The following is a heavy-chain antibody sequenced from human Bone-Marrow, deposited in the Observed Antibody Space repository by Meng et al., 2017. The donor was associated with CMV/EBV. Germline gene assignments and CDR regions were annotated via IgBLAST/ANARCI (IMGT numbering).Heavy chain of an antibody. D-gene: IGHD6-13*01. CDR2: MNPNSGNT. V-gene: IGHV1-8*03. J-gene: IGHJ5*02. Sequence: ASVKVSCKASGYTFTSYDINWVRQATGQGLEWMGWMNPNSGNTGYAQKFQGRVTITRNTSISTAYMELSRLRSDDTAVYYCARIANGGWFDPWGQGTLVTVSS. CDR1: GYTFTSYD. CDR3: ARIANGGWFDP.